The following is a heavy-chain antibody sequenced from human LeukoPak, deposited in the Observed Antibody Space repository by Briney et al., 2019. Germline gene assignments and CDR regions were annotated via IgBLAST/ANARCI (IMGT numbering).Heavy chain of an antibody. V-gene: IGHV1-69*06. CDR3: ARGGYDILTGYYFDY. CDR2: IIPIFGTA. CDR1: GGTFSSYA. Sequence: LVKVSCKASGGTFSSYAISWVRQAPGQGLEWMGGIIPIFGTANYAQKFQGRVTITADKSTSTDYMELSSLRSEDTAVYYCARGGYDILTGYYFDYWGQGTLVTVSS. J-gene: IGHJ4*02. D-gene: IGHD3-9*01.